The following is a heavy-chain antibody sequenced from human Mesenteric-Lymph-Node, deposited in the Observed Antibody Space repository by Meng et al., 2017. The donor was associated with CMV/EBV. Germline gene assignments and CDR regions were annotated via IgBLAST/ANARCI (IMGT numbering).Heavy chain of an antibody. CDR2: IYRDRST. CDR1: GGYDKSGNYY. Sequence: LTRTVCGGYDKSGNYYWTWIRKTTGKGLEWIGYIYRDRSTNYNPTIKSRVSISVDTPNNQFSLKLTSVTAADTAIYYCARDSGRQISWGQGTLVTVSS. CDR3: ARDSGRQIS. V-gene: IGHV4-61*01. D-gene: IGHD3-10*01. J-gene: IGHJ5*02.